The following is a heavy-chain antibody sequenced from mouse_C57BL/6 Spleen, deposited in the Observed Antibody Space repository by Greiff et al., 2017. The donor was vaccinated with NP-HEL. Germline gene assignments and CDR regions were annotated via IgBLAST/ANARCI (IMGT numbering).Heavy chain of an antibody. V-gene: IGHV1-18*01. J-gene: IGHJ2*01. CDR3: ARSSRQLRSHFDY. CDR2: INPNNGGT. D-gene: IGHD3-2*02. Sequence: EVQLQESGPELVKPGASVKIPCKASGYTFTDYNMDWVKQSHGKSLEWIGDINPNNGGTIYNQKFKGKATLTVDKSSSTAYMQLSSLTSEDSAVYYCARSSRQLRSHFDYWGQGTTLTVSS. CDR1: GYTFTDYN.